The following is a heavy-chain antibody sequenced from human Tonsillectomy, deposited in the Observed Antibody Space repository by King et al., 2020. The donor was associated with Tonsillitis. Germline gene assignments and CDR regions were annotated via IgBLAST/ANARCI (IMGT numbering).Heavy chain of an antibody. D-gene: IGHD4-11*01. V-gene: IGHV5-51*01. CDR3: VRPTVEGFDY. CDR1: GYSFATYW. Sequence: QLVQSGAEVKKPGESLRISCKGSGYSFATYWIGWVRQVPGKGLEWMGIMYPGDSDTRYNPSFQGRVTMSADKSIGTAYLQWSSLRASDTAIYYCVRPTVEGFDYWGQGTLVTVSP. CDR2: MYPGDSDT. J-gene: IGHJ4*02.